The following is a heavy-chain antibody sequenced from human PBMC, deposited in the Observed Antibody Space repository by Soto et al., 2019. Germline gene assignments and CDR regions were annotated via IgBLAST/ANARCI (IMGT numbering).Heavy chain of an antibody. CDR3: ARGRRGYYGAGGAWYFDL. V-gene: IGHV4-34*01. CDR1: GGSFSGYY. D-gene: IGHD3-10*01. Sequence: QVQLQQWGAGLLKPSETLSLTCAVSGGSFSGYYWSWIRQPPGKGLEWIGEINHSGSTNYNPSLKSRVTISADTSKNQFSLKRSSVTAADTAVYYCARGRRGYYGAGGAWYFDLWGRGTLVTVSS. J-gene: IGHJ2*01. CDR2: INHSGST.